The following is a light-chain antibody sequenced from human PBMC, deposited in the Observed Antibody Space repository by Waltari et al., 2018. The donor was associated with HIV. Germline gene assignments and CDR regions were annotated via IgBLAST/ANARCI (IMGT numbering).Light chain of an antibody. CDR3: QQYNNWPPAWT. V-gene: IGKV3-15*01. CDR1: ESVNSD. Sequence: EIVMTQSPVTLSASPGERVTLSCRASESVNSDLAWYQQKPGQAPRLHIHGASTRATGIPPRFSGSGSETQFTLTISSLQSEDCAVYYCQQYNNWPPAWTFGRGTRVEI. CDR2: GAS. J-gene: IGKJ1*01.